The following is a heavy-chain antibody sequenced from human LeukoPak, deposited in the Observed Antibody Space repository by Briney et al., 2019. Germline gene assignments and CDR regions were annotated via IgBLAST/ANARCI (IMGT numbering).Heavy chain of an antibody. CDR2: ISGSSVST. J-gene: IGHJ4*02. CDR1: GFTFSSYA. V-gene: IGHV3-23*01. CDR3: AKPYCTSTSCPTDY. D-gene: IGHD2-2*01. Sequence: PGGSLRRSCVASGFTFSSYAMTWVRQAPGKGLEWVSGISGSSVSTYYADSVKGRFTISRDNSKNTLYLQMNSLRAEDTAVYHCAKPYCTSTSCPTDYWGQGTLVTVSS.